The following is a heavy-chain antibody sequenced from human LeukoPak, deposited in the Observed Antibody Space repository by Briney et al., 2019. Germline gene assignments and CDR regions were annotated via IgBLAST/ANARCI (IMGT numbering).Heavy chain of an antibody. Sequence: PSETLSLTCTVSGGSISSSSYYWGWIRQPPGKGLEWIGSIYYSGSTNYNPSLKSRVTISVDTSKNQFSLKLSSVTAADTAVYYCARSSTEWARFLEWLPSYYYYYGMDVWGQGTTVTVSS. CDR3: ARSSTEWARFLEWLPSYYYYYGMDV. CDR1: GGSISSSSYY. J-gene: IGHJ6*02. V-gene: IGHV4-39*07. D-gene: IGHD3-3*01. CDR2: IYYSGST.